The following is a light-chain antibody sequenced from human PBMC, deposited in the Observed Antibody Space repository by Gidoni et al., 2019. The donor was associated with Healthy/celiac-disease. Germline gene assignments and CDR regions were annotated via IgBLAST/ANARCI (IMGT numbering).Light chain of an antibody. CDR2: DAS. Sequence: DIQMTQSPSSLSASVGDRVTITCQASQDISNYLNWYQQKPGKAPKLLIYDASNLETGVPSRFSGSGSGTDSTFTISSLQPEDIATYYCQQYDNLPRLTFGPGTKVEIK. V-gene: IGKV1-33*01. CDR1: QDISNY. J-gene: IGKJ3*01. CDR3: QQYDNLPRLT.